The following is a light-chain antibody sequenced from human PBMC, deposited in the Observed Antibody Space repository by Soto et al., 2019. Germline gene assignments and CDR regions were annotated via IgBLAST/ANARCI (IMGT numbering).Light chain of an antibody. CDR3: QQSYSTPWT. J-gene: IGKJ1*01. Sequence: DIQMTQSPSSLSASVGDRVTITCRASQSIRRSLNWYQQKPGKAPKLLIDAASSLQSGVPSSFSGSGSGTDFTLTISSLQPEDFATYYCQQSYSTPWTFGQGTKVEIK. CDR1: QSIRRS. CDR2: AAS. V-gene: IGKV1-39*01.